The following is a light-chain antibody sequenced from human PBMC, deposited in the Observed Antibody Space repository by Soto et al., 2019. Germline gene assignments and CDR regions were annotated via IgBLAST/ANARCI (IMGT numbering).Light chain of an antibody. V-gene: IGKV3-20*01. CDR1: QSVSSSY. Sequence: EIVLTQAPGTMSFSPGERATLSCRASQSVSSSYLAWYQQKPGQAPRLLIYGASSRATGIPDRFSGSGSGTDFTLTISRLEPEDFAVYYCQQYGSSSWTFGQATVVDI. CDR3: QQYGSSSWT. CDR2: GAS. J-gene: IGKJ1*01.